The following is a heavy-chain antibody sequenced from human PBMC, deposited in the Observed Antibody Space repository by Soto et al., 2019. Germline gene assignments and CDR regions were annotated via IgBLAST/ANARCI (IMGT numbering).Heavy chain of an antibody. CDR3: AKATATGGGAFDI. Sequence: GGSLRLSCAASGFTCNSYDMSWVRQAPGKGLEWVSTILVGGSTHYPDSVKGRFTISRDNSKNTAFLQMNSLTAGDTAVYYCAKATATGGGAFDICGQGTVVTVSS. J-gene: IGHJ3*02. D-gene: IGHD2-8*02. CDR1: GFTCNSYD. V-gene: IGHV3-23*01. CDR2: ILVGGST.